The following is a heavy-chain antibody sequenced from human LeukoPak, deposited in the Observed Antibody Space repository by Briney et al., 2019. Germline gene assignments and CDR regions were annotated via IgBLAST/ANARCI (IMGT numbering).Heavy chain of an antibody. CDR2: ISGITTTSIPTTI. Sequence: GGSLRLSCAASGFTFSDYYMSWIRQAPGKGLEWVSYISGITTTSIPTTIYYADSVKGRFTISRDNAKNSLYLQMNSLRAEDTGVYYCARVPEGERSAYYFNYWGQGTLVTVSS. CDR3: ARVPEGERSAYYFNY. CDR1: GFTFSDYY. J-gene: IGHJ4*02. D-gene: IGHD3-3*01. V-gene: IGHV3-11*01.